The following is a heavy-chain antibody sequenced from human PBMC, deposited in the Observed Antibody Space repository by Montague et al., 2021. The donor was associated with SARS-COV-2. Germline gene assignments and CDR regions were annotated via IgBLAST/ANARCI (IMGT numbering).Heavy chain of an antibody. Sequence: TLSLTRTVSGGSISSGGYYWSWIRQHPGKGLEWIGYIYYSGSTYYNPSLKSRLTISVDTSKNRFSLKLSSVTAADTAMYYCARARVVVRTTRNWFDPWGQGTLVTVSS. CDR3: ARARVVVRTTRNWFDP. CDR2: IYYSGST. V-gene: IGHV4-31*03. CDR1: GGSISSGGYY. J-gene: IGHJ5*02. D-gene: IGHD2-2*01.